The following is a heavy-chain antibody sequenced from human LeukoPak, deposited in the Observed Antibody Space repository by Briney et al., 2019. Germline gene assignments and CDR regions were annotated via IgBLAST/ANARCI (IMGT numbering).Heavy chain of an antibody. D-gene: IGHD2-2*01. J-gene: IGHJ4*02. V-gene: IGHV3-33*01. Sequence: GRSLRLSCAASGFTFSSYGMHWVRRAPGKGLEWVAVIWYDGSNKYYADSVKGRFTISRDNSKNTLYLQMNSLRAEDTAVYYCARGPPYCSSTSCYLEYWGQGTLVTVSS. CDR2: IWYDGSNK. CDR3: ARGPPYCSSTSCYLEY. CDR1: GFTFSSYG.